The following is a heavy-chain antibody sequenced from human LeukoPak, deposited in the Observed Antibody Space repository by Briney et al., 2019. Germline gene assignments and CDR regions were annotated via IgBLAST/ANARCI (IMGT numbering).Heavy chain of an antibody. Sequence: ASVKVSCKASGYTFTGYYMHWVRQVPGQGLEWMGWINPNSGGTNYAQKFQGRVTMTRDTSISTAYMELSRLRSDDTAVYYCARGPYYDILTGYYPNWFDPWGQGTLVTVSS. V-gene: IGHV1-2*02. J-gene: IGHJ5*02. CDR3: ARGPYYDILTGYYPNWFDP. D-gene: IGHD3-9*01. CDR2: INPNSGGT. CDR1: GYTFTGYY.